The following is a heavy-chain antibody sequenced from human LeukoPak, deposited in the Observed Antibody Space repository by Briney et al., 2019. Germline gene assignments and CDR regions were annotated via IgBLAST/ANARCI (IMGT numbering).Heavy chain of an antibody. CDR3: ARSHVGSSWYDWFDP. D-gene: IGHD6-13*01. Sequence: ASVKVSCKASGGTFSSYAISWVRQAPGQGLEWMGWINPNSGGTNYAQKFQGRVTMTRDTSISTAYMELSRLRSDDTAVYYCARSHVGSSWYDWFDPWGQGTLVTVSS. V-gene: IGHV1-2*02. J-gene: IGHJ5*02. CDR2: INPNSGGT. CDR1: GGTFSSYA.